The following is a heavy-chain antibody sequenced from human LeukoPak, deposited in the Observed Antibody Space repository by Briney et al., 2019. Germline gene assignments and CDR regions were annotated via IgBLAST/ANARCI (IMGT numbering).Heavy chain of an antibody. J-gene: IGHJ5*02. CDR2: ISAYNGNT. D-gene: IGHD1-20*01. Sequence: GASVKVSCKASGYTFTSYGISWVRQAPGQGLEWMGWISAYNGNTNYAQKLQGRVTMTTDTSTSAAYMELRSLRSDDTAVYYCARDLGYNWNVDWFDPWGQGTLVTVSS. CDR3: ARDLGYNWNVDWFDP. CDR1: GYTFTSYG. V-gene: IGHV1-18*01.